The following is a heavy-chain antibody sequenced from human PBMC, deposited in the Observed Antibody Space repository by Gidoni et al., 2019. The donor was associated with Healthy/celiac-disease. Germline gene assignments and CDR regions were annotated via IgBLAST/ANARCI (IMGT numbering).Heavy chain of an antibody. CDR2: IYYSGST. D-gene: IGHD6-13*01. J-gene: IGHJ4*02. Sequence: QVQLQESGPGLVTPSETLSLTCTVSCGSISSYYWSWIRQPPGKGLEWIGYIYYSGSTNYNPSLKSRVTISVDTSKNQFSLKLSSVTAADTAVYYCAIIAAARSPDYWGQGTLVTVSS. V-gene: IGHV4-59*01. CDR3: AIIAAARSPDY. CDR1: CGSISSYY.